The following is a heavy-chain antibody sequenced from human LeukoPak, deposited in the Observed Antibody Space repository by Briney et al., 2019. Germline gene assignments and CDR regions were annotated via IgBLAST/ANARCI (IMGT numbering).Heavy chain of an antibody. CDR1: GGSISSYY. CDR2: IWYDGSIK. V-gene: IGHV3-33*08. CDR3: VRISCTGSRCKPYSYYDMDV. Sequence: LSLTCTVSGGSISSYYWSWIRQPPGKGLEWVAIIWYDGSIKYYSDSVKGRFTISRDNSKNTLNLQMNSLRAEDTAVYYCVRISCTGSRCKPYSYYDMDVWGQGTTVTVSS. J-gene: IGHJ6*02. D-gene: IGHD2-15*01.